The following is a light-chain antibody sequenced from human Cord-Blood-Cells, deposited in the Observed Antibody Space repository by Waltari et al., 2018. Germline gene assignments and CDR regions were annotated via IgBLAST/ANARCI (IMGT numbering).Light chain of an antibody. CDR1: SSDVGGSNY. V-gene: IGLV2-14*01. J-gene: IGLJ1*01. Sequence: QSALTQPASVSGSPGKSITISCTGTSSDVGGSNYVSWYQQHPDKAPKLMIYDVSNRPSGVSNRFSGSKSGNTVSLTISGLQAEDEADYYCSSYTSSSTLVFGTGTKVTVL. CDR2: DVS. CDR3: SSYTSSSTLV.